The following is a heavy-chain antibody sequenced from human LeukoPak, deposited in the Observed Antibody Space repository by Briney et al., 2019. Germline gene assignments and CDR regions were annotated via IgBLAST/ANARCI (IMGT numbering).Heavy chain of an antibody. Sequence: SGTLSLTCAVSGGSISSSNWWSWVRQPPGKGLEWIGEIYHSGSTNYNPSLKSRVTISIDKSKNQFSLKLSSVTAADTAVYYCAEDYYDSSGYTLGYWGQGTLVTVSS. D-gene: IGHD3-22*01. J-gene: IGHJ4*02. V-gene: IGHV4-4*02. CDR2: IYHSGST. CDR3: AEDYYDSSGYTLGY. CDR1: GGSISSSNW.